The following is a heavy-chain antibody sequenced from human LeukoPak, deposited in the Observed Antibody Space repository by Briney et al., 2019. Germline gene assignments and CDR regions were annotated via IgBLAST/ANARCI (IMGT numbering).Heavy chain of an antibody. Sequence: GGSLRLSCAASGFTLSDYYMNWIRQAPGKGLEWVSYISSSGSTIYYADSVKGRFTVSRDNSKNTLYLQMNSLSAEDTAVYYCAKNGDRGAYCSGGTCYPYYYHYMDVWGKGTTVTISS. CDR3: AKNGDRGAYCSGGTCYPYYYHYMDV. V-gene: IGHV3-11*01. J-gene: IGHJ6*03. CDR1: GFTLSDYY. D-gene: IGHD2-15*01. CDR2: ISSSGSTI.